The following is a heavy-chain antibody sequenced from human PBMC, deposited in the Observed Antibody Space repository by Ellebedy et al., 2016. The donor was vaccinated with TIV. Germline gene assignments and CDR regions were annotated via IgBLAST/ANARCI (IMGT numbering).Heavy chain of an antibody. D-gene: IGHD4-23*01. V-gene: IGHV1-18*01. CDR2: ISANTGKT. Sequence: ASVKVSCXASGYTFTTSGISWVRQAPGQGLEWMGWISANTGKTIYAQNLQGRVTMTTNTSTSTAYMELRSLRSDDTAIYYCARIIMPGKADYWGQGTLVTVSS. CDR1: GYTFTTSG. CDR3: ARIIMPGKADY. J-gene: IGHJ4*02.